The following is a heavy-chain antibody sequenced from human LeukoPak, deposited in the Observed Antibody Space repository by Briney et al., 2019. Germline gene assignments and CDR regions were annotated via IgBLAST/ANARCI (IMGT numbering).Heavy chain of an antibody. V-gene: IGHV3-23*01. D-gene: IGHD3-10*01. CDR3: AKDPFGELLLNFFDY. Sequence: GGSLRLSCAASGFTFSSYAMSWVRQAPGKGLEWVSAISGSGGSTYYADSVKGRFTISRNNSKNTLYLQMNSLRAEDTAVYYCAKDPFGELLLNFFDYWGQGTLVTVSS. CDR1: GFTFSSYA. CDR2: ISGSGGST. J-gene: IGHJ4*02.